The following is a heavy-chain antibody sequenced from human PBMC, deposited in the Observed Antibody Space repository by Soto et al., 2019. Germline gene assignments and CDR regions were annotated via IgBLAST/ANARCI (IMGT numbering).Heavy chain of an antibody. CDR3: VTYYYDSSGYSPDY. CDR2: IRSKANSYAT. V-gene: IGHV3-73*02. J-gene: IGHJ4*02. Sequence: EVQLVESGGGLVQPGGSLKLSCAASGFTFSGSAMHWVRQASGKGLEWVGRIRSKANSYATAYAASVKGRFTISRDDSKNTAYLQMNSLKTEDTAVYYCVTYYYDSSGYSPDYWGQGTLVTVSS. CDR1: GFTFSGSA. D-gene: IGHD3-22*01.